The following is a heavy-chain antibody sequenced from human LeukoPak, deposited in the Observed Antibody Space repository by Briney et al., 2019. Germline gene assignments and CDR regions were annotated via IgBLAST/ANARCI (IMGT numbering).Heavy chain of an antibody. CDR1: GFTFSDYS. J-gene: IGHJ4*02. V-gene: IGHV3-21*01. Sequence: GGSLRLSCAGSGFTFSDYSMNWVRQAPGKGLEWVSSISDSSSSTFYADSVKGRFTISRDNAKNSLFLQMNSLRAEDTAVYFCAIGRYSSCESYFDYWGQGTLVSVSS. CDR3: AIGRYSSCESYFDY. CDR2: ISDSSSST. D-gene: IGHD6-13*01.